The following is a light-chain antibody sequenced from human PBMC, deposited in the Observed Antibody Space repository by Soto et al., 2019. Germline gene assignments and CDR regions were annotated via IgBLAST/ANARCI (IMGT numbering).Light chain of an antibody. V-gene: IGKV3-20*01. CDR2: GAS. Sequence: EMVMTQLPATLSVSPGERATLSCRASQSVSSSHLAWYQQKPGQAPRLLIYGASSRATGIPDRFGGSGSGTDFTLTIRRLEPEDFAVYYCQQHGSSLWTFGQGTKVDIK. J-gene: IGKJ1*01. CDR1: QSVSSSH. CDR3: QQHGSSLWT.